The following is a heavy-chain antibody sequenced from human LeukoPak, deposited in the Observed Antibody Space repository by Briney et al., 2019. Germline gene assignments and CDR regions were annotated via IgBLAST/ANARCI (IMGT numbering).Heavy chain of an antibody. CDR2: IYYSGST. V-gene: IGHV4-30-4*01. CDR3: AREGDSNYAVRPFYYFDY. J-gene: IGHJ4*02. Sequence: SQTLSLTCTVSGGSISSGDYYWSWIRQPPGKGLEWIGYIYYSGSTYYNPSLRSRVTISVDTSKNQFSLKLSSVTAADTAVYCCAREGDSNYAVRPFYYFDYWGQGTLVTVSS. D-gene: IGHD4-11*01. CDR1: GGSISSGDYY.